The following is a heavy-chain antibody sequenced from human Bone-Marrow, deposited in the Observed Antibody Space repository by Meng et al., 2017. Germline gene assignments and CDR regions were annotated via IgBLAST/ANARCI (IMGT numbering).Heavy chain of an antibody. V-gene: IGHV1-2*06. CDR3: ARDEDISAAGKLFGDY. Sequence: VRRVQLGAELKKSGASVKVSCKPSGYNFPDYYIPWVRRAPGQGLEWMGRINPKSGDTHYAQKFQARVTMTGDTSISTAYMELSGLRSDDTAMYYCARDEDISAAGKLFGDYWGQGTLVTVSS. J-gene: IGHJ4*02. CDR2: INPKSGDT. D-gene: IGHD6-25*01. CDR1: GYNFPDYY.